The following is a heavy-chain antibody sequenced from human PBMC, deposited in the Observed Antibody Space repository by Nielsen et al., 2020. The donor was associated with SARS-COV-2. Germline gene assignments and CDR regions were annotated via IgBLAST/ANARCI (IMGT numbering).Heavy chain of an antibody. CDR2: MNQDGTEK. CDR1: GFTFSRYW. Sequence: GGSLRLSCTASGFTFSRYWMSWVRQAPGKGLEWVANMNQDGTEKNYVDSVKGRFTISRDNARNSMFLQMNSLRAEDTALYYCAKSNDILTGYPQYFDYWGQGTLVTVSS. V-gene: IGHV3-7*03. J-gene: IGHJ4*02. D-gene: IGHD3-9*01. CDR3: AKSNDILTGYPQYFDY.